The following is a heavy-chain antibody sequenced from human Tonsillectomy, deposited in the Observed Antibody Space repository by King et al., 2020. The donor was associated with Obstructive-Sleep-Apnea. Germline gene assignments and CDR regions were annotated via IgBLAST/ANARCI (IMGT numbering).Heavy chain of an antibody. CDR2: IYYSGST. CDR3: AAVAGNRGFDY. V-gene: IGHV4-39*07. J-gene: IGHJ4*02. CDR1: GGSISSSSYY. Sequence: LQLQESGPGLVKPSETLSLTCTVSGGSISSSSYYWGWIRQPPGKGLEWIGSIYYSGSTYYNPSLKSRVTISVDTSKNQFSLKLSSVTAADTAVYYCAAVAGNRGFDYWGQGTLVTVSS. D-gene: IGHD6-19*01.